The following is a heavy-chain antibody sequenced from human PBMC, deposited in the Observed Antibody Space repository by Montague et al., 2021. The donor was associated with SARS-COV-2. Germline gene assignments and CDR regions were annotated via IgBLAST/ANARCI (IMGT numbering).Heavy chain of an antibody. CDR1: GDSISSSSYY. Sequence: SETLSLTCTVSGDSISSSSYYWGWIRQPPGKGLEWIGSIYYRGSTYYNPSLKSRVTISVDTSKNQFSLKLSSVTAADTAVYYCASNQGENWNYYYYYGMDVWGRGTTVTVSS. D-gene: IGHD1-1*01. V-gene: IGHV4-39*07. J-gene: IGHJ6*02. CDR2: IYYRGST. CDR3: ASNQGENWNYYYYYGMDV.